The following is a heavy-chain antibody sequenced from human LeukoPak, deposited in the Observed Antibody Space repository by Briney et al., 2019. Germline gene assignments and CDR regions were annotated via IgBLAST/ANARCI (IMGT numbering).Heavy chain of an antibody. V-gene: IGHV4-59*08. CDR1: GGSISSYY. J-gene: IGHJ4*02. Sequence: SETLSLTCTVSGGSISSYYWSWIRQPPGKGLEWIGYIYYSGSTNYNPSLKSRVTMSVDTSKNQFSLKLSSVTAADTAVYYCGCTTVTTRPLDYWGQGTLVTVFS. CDR3: GCTTVTTRPLDY. CDR2: IYYSGST. D-gene: IGHD4-11*01.